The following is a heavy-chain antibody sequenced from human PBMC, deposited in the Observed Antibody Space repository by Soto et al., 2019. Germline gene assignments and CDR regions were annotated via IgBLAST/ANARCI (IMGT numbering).Heavy chain of an antibody. D-gene: IGHD4-17*01. Sequence: QVQLQESGPGLVKPSETLSLTCTVSGGSISSYYWSWIRQPPGKGLEWIGYIYYSGSTNYNTYLKCRVTRSVDTSKNQSSLKLSSVTAADTAVYYCARRYGASFDNWCQGTLVTVSS. CDR3: ARRYGASFDN. CDR2: IYYSGST. V-gene: IGHV4-59*01. CDR1: GGSISSYY. J-gene: IGHJ4*02.